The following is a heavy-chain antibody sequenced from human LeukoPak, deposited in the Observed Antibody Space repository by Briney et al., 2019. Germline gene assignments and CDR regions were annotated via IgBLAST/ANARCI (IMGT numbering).Heavy chain of an antibody. CDR2: IWYGGSNK. J-gene: IGHJ4*02. Sequence: AVIWYGGSNKYYADSVKGRFTISRDNSKNTLYLQMNSLRAEDTAVYYCAKDWRYGDYYFDYWGQGTLVTVSS. D-gene: IGHD4-17*01. V-gene: IGHV3-33*06. CDR3: AKDWRYGDYYFDY.